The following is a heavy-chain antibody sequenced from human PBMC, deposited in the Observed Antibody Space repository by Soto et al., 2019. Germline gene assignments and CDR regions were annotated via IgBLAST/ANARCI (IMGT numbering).Heavy chain of an antibody. J-gene: IGHJ4*02. CDR2: IYASGAT. D-gene: IGHD3-10*01. Sequence: KPSETLSLTCTVSGGSISTYYWSWIRQPPGGTLEWIGYIYASGATTYNPSLESRVTMSVDMPNNEFSLELTSLTAADTAVYYCAGSHSFDGSIYHYYFDFWGQGTLVTVSS. CDR1: GGSISTYY. V-gene: IGHV4-59*03. CDR3: AGSHSFDGSIYHYYFDF.